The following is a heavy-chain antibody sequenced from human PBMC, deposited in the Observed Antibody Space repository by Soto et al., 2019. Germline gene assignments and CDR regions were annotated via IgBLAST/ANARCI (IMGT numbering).Heavy chain of an antibody. CDR3: ARDQGWFDP. J-gene: IGHJ5*02. V-gene: IGHV3-30-3*01. Sequence: QVQLVESGGGVVQPGRSLRLSCAASGFTFSSYAMHWVRQAPGKGLEWVAVISYDGSNKYYADSVKGRFTISRDNAKNSLYLQMNSLRAEDTAVYYCARDQGWFDPWGQGTLVTVSS. CDR2: ISYDGSNK. CDR1: GFTFSSYA.